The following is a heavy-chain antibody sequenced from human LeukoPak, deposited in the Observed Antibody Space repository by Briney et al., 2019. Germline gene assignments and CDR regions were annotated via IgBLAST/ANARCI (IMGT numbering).Heavy chain of an antibody. V-gene: IGHV4-39*07. D-gene: IGHD3-3*01. CDR3: ARVVKAEWLLGFDY. Sequence: SETLSLTCAVSGGSISTSNSYWGWIRRPPGKGLEWVGSIYYSGSTNYNPSLKSRVTISVDTSKNQFSLKLSSVTAADTAVYYCARVVKAEWLLGFDYWGQGTLVTVSS. CDR2: IYYSGST. CDR1: GGSISTSNSY. J-gene: IGHJ4*02.